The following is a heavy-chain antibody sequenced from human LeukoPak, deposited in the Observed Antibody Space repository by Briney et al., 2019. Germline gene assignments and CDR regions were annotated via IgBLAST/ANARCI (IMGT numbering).Heavy chain of an antibody. J-gene: IGHJ6*03. D-gene: IGHD3-22*01. CDR1: GFTFSSYG. Sequence: GGSLRLSCAASGFTFSSYGMHWVRQAPGKGPEWVAIISYDGRDTYYADSVKGRFTISRDNSKNTLYLQMNSLRAEDTAVYYCAKDSTMIVFYYYMDVWGKGTTVTFSS. CDR3: AKDSTMIVFYYYMDV. V-gene: IGHV3-30*18. CDR2: ISYDGRDT.